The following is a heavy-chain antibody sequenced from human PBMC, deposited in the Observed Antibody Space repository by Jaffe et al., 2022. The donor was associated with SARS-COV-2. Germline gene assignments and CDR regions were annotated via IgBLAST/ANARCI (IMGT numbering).Heavy chain of an antibody. V-gene: IGHV3-33*01. J-gene: IGHJ6*03. Sequence: QVQLVESGGGVVQPGRSLRLSCAASGFTFSSYGMHWVRQAPGKGLEWVAVIWYDGSNKYYADSVKGRFTISRDNSKNTLYLQMNSLRAEDTAVYYCAREIKGVSHYYYYYMDVWGKGTTVTVSS. CDR2: IWYDGSNK. D-gene: IGHD6-13*01. CDR3: AREIKGVSHYYYYYMDV. CDR1: GFTFSSYG.